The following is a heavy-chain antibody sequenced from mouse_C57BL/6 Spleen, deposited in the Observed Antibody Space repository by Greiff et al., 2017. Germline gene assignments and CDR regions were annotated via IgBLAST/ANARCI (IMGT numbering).Heavy chain of an antibody. CDR3: ARSLIPTVRALDY. CDR1: GYTFTSYG. V-gene: IGHV1-81*01. D-gene: IGHD1-1*01. CDR2: IYPRSGNT. Sequence: VQLQESGAELARPGASVKLSCKASGYTFTSYGISWVKQRTGQGLEWIGEIYPRSGNTYYNEKFKGKATLTADKSSSTAYMELRSLTSEDSAVYFCARSLIPTVRALDYWGQGTTLTVSS. J-gene: IGHJ2*01.